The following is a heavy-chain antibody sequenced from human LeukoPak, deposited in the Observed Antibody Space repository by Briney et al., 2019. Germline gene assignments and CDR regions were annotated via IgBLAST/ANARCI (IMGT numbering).Heavy chain of an antibody. D-gene: IGHD6-6*01. V-gene: IGHV3-66*01. CDR3: ARSSSRPLVYMDV. Sequence: GGSLRLSCAASGFTVSSNYMSWVRQAPGKGLEWVSVIYSGGSTYYADSVKGRFTISRDNAKNSLYLQMNSLRAEDTAVYYCARSSSRPLVYMDVWGKGTTVTVSS. CDR2: IYSGGST. CDR1: GFTVSSNY. J-gene: IGHJ6*03.